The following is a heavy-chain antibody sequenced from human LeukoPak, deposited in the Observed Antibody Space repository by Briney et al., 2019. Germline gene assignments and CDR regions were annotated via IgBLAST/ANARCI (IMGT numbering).Heavy chain of an antibody. D-gene: IGHD4-11*01. V-gene: IGHV1-2*06. Sequence: ASVKVSCKASGYTFTGYYMHWVRQAPGQGLEWTGQINPNSGGTNYAQKFQGRVTMTRDTSISTAYMELSRLRSDDTAVYYCARDRPPVTNYDYWGQGTLVTVSS. J-gene: IGHJ4*02. CDR3: ARDRPPVTNYDY. CDR1: GYTFTGYY. CDR2: INPNSGGT.